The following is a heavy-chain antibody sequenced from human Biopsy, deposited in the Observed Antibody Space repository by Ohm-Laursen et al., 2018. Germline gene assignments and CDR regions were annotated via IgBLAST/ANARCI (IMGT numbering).Heavy chain of an antibody. CDR2: NIPILGTG. J-gene: IGHJ1*01. V-gene: IGHV1-69*06. Sequence: SVKVSCKAPGGTFSNYGVNWVRQAPGRVLEWLGGNIPILGTGNYAQKFQDRVTVAADTSTSTATMELRSLRSDDTAVYYCATKLTGYFHHWGQGTLVIVSS. CDR3: ATKLTGYFHH. CDR1: GGTFSNYG. D-gene: IGHD3-9*01.